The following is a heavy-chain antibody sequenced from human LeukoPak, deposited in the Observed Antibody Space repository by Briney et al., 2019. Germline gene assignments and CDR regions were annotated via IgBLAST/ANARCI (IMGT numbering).Heavy chain of an antibody. CDR1: GFTVTSSY. V-gene: IGHV3-53*01. CDR2: IYSGGHT. CDR3: ARSVGYCTGIRCPPAAFFRH. J-gene: IGHJ1*01. D-gene: IGHD2-8*02. Sequence: GGSLRLSCAASGFTVTSSYMSWVRQAPGKGLEWVSVIYSGGHTDYADSVKGRFIISRDNSENTVYLQMNTLRAEDTAVYYCARSVGYCTGIRCPPAAFFRHWGQGTLVTVSS.